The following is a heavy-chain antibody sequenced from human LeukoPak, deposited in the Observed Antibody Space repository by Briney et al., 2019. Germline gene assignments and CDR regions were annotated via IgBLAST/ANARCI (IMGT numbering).Heavy chain of an antibody. Sequence: SVKVSCKASGGTFSSYAISWVRQAPGQGLEWMGGIIPIFGTANYAQKFQGRVTITTDESTSTAYMELSSLRSEDTAVYYCARGRDDYGDYVGNYYYYYMDVWGKGTTVTVSS. CDR1: GGTFSSYA. J-gene: IGHJ6*03. CDR3: ARGRDDYGDYVGNYYYYYMDV. V-gene: IGHV1-69*05. D-gene: IGHD4-17*01. CDR2: IIPIFGTA.